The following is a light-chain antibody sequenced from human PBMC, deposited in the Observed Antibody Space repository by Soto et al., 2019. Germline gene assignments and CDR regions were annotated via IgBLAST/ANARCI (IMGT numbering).Light chain of an antibody. CDR3: QQSYSSFYS. J-gene: IGKJ2*01. Sequence: DIVMTQSPDSLAVSLGERATINCKSSRSVLYSSNNRNYLAWYQQKPGQPPKLLIYWASTRESGVPDRFSGSGSATDFTLSISSLQAEDVAVYYCQQSYSSFYSFGQGTKLEIK. V-gene: IGKV4-1*01. CDR2: WAS. CDR1: RSVLYSSNNRNY.